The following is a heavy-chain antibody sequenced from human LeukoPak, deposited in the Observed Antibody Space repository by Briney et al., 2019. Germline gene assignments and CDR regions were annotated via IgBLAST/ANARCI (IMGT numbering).Heavy chain of an antibody. J-gene: IGHJ4*02. Sequence: GGSLRLSCAASVFSFSTYAMTWVRQAPGKGLEWVSAVSGDGHNAYYADSVKGRFTISRDNSRSTLYLQMNSLRAEDTAVYYCARLGFGELFLDYWGQGTLVTVSS. CDR2: VSGDGHNA. D-gene: IGHD3-10*01. CDR1: VFSFSTYA. V-gene: IGHV3-23*01. CDR3: ARLGFGELFLDY.